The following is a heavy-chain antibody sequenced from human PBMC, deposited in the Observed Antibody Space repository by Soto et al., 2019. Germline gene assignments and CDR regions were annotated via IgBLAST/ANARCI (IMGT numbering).Heavy chain of an antibody. CDR3: ARDEGVASGT. V-gene: IGHV1-3*04. D-gene: IGHD5-12*01. CDR1: GYTFSSSP. J-gene: IGHJ5*02. CDR2: INTANDDT. Sequence: QVQLVQSGAEVKKPGASVKVSCRASGYTFSSSPLNWVRQAPGQRPEWMGWINTANDDTKYSQKFQDRVTLTRDTSASTAYLEVSSLTPEDTAVYYCARDEGVASGTWGEGTLVAVSS.